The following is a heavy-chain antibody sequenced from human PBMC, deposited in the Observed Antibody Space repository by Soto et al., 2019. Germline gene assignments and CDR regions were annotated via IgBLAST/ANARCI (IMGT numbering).Heavy chain of an antibody. Sequence: EVQLVESGGGLVQPGGSLRLSCAASGFTFSGDWMHWVRQGAGKGLVWVSRINMDGSSTNYADSVKGRFTISRGNAKNTQYLQMNSLRVDDTAVYYFARGPRGLYHHDYWGQGALVTVSS. CDR1: GFTFSGDW. V-gene: IGHV3-74*01. D-gene: IGHD2-2*01. CDR2: INMDGSST. J-gene: IGHJ4*02. CDR3: ARGPRGLYHHDY.